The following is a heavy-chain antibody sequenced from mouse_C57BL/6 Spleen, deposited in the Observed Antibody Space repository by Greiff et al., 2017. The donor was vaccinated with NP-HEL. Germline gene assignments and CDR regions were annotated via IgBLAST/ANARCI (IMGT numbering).Heavy chain of an antibody. Sequence: VHLVESGAELVRPGTSVKMSCKASGYTFTNYWIGWAKQRPGHGLEWIGDIYPGGGYTNYNEKFKGKATLTADKSSSTAYMQFSSLTSEDSAIYYCARHGSSFYYFDYWGQGTTLTVSS. CDR2: IYPGGGYT. CDR3: ARHGSSFYYFDY. D-gene: IGHD1-1*01. V-gene: IGHV1-63*01. CDR1: GYTFTNYW. J-gene: IGHJ2*01.